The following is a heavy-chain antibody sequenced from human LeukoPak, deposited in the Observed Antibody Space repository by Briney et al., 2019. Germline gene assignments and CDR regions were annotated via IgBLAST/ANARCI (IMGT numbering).Heavy chain of an antibody. D-gene: IGHD3-10*01. CDR1: GFTVSSNY. Sequence: PGGSLRLSCAASGFTVSSNYMSWVRQAPGKGLEWVSVIYSGGSTYYTDSVKGRFTISRDNSKNTLYLQMNSLRAEDTAVYYCAKVGPLWFGESFFDYWGQGTLVTVSS. CDR2: IYSGGST. J-gene: IGHJ4*02. CDR3: AKVGPLWFGESFFDY. V-gene: IGHV3-53*01.